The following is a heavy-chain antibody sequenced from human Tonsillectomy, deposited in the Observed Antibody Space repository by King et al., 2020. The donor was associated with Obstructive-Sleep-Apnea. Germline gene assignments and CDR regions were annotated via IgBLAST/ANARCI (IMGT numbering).Heavy chain of an antibody. J-gene: IGHJ6*02. D-gene: IGHD6-6*01. V-gene: IGHV4-39*07. CDR2: IYYSWST. CDR1: GGSISSSSYY. Sequence: QLQESGPGLVKPSETLSLTCTVSGGSISSSSYYWGWIRQPPGKGLEWIGSIYYSWSTYYNPSLKTRVTISVDMSKNQFSLRLSSVTAADTAVYYCATIAARPYGLDVWGQGTTVTVSS. CDR3: ATIAARPYGLDV.